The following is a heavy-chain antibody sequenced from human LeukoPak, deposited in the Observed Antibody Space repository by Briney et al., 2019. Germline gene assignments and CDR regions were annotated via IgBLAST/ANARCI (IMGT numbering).Heavy chain of an antibody. D-gene: IGHD2-21*02. CDR2: ISWNSGSI. V-gene: IGHV3-9*01. CDR1: GFTFDDYA. J-gene: IGHJ4*02. Sequence: GGSLRLSCAASGFTFDDYAMHWVRQAPGKGLEWVSGISWNSGSIGYADSVKGRFTISRDNAKNSLYLQMNSLRAEDTALYYCAKLNCGGDCYSYYFDCWSQGTLVTVSS. CDR3: AKLNCGGDCYSYYFDC.